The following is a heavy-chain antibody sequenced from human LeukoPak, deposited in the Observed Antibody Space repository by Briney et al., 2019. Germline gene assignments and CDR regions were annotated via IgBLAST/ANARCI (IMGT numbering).Heavy chain of an antibody. CDR1: GGSFSGYY. J-gene: IGHJ4*02. Sequence: SETLSLACAVYGGSFSGYYWSWIRQPPGKGLEWIGEINHSGSTNYNPSLKSRVTISVDTSKNQFSLKLSSVTAADTAVYYCAREGDSHWGQGTLVTVSS. CDR3: AREGDSH. D-gene: IGHD3-16*01. CDR2: INHSGST. V-gene: IGHV4-34*01.